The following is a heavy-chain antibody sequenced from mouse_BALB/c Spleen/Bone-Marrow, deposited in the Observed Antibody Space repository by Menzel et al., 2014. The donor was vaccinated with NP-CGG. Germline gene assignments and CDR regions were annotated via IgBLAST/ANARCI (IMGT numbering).Heavy chain of an antibody. CDR1: GYTLTDYG. CDR3: ANGVDY. V-gene: IGHV1-81*01. CDR2: IYPGSGST. Sequence: VQLQQSGPELVKPGASVKMSCKASGYTLTDYGISWGKQRTGQGIEWIGEIYPGSGSTYYNEKFKGKATLTADKSSFSPSMLLSSLSSEDSAVYFCANGVDYWGQGTTLTVSS. J-gene: IGHJ2*01.